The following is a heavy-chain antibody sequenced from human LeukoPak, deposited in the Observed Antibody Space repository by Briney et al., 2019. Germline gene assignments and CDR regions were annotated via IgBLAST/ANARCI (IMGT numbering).Heavy chain of an antibody. J-gene: IGHJ2*01. CDR3: ARGTNYYDSSGYYNWYFDL. V-gene: IGHV4-30-2*01. CDR2: IYHSGRT. Sequence: SQTLSLTCAVSGGSISSGGYSWSWIRQPPGKGLEWIGYIYHSGRTYYNPSLKSRVTISVDRSKNQFSLKLSSVTAADTAVYYCARGTNYYDSSGYYNWYFDLWGRGTLVTVSS. D-gene: IGHD3-22*01. CDR1: GGSISSGGYS.